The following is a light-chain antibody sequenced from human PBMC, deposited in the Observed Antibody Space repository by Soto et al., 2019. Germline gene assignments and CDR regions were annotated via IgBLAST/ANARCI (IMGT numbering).Light chain of an antibody. CDR1: ESVSNNY. CDR3: QQYGGSPRT. V-gene: IGKV3-20*01. J-gene: IGKJ1*01. Sequence: EMVMTRCPATRSVCLWKGGTSSCRASESVSNNYLAWYQQRPGQAPRLLIHGASNRATGIPDRFSGSGSGTDFTLTIRRLEPEDFAVYYCQQYGGSPRTFGQGTKVDIK. CDR2: GAS.